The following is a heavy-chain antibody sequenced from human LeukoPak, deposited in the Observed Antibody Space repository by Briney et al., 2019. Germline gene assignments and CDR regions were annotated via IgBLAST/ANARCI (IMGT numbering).Heavy chain of an antibody. J-gene: IGHJ6*03. D-gene: IGHD4-17*01. CDR3: AKGMTTGPRSVYHYMDV. CDR1: GFTFRGYG. V-gene: IGHV3-33*06. CDR2: LWYDESNE. Sequence: GGSLRLSCVASGFTFRGYGMHWVRQAPAKGLEGRSLLWYDESNEYYADSVKGRFTISRDNSKNTLYLQMNSLRAEDTAVYFCAKGMTTGPRSVYHYMDVWGKGTTVTVSS.